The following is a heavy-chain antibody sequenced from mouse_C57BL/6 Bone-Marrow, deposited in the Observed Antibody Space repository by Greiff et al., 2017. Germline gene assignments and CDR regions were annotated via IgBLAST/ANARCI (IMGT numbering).Heavy chain of an antibody. D-gene: IGHD2-5*01. Sequence: EVMVVESGGDLVKPGGSLKLSCAASGFTFSSYGMSWVRQTPDKRLEWVATISSGGSYTYYPDSVKGRFTISRDNAKNTLYLQMSSLKSEDTAMYYCARQSGSYYRNYFDVWGTGTTVTGSS. J-gene: IGHJ1*03. CDR1: GFTFSSYG. CDR3: ARQSGSYYRNYFDV. CDR2: ISSGGSYT. V-gene: IGHV5-6*01.